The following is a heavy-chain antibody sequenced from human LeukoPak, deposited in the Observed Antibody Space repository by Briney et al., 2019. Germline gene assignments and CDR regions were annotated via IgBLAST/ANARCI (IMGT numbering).Heavy chain of an antibody. D-gene: IGHD3-9*01. CDR1: GFTFSTYS. CDR2: ITSSSIYT. CDR3: ARKYYDILSGKNWFDP. J-gene: IGHJ5*02. Sequence: GGSLRLSCAASGFTFSTYSMNWVRQAPGKGLEWVSSITSSSIYTYYADSVKGRFTISRDNAKNSLDLQMNSLRAEDTAVYYCARKYYDILSGKNWFDPWGQRTLVTVSS. V-gene: IGHV3-21*01.